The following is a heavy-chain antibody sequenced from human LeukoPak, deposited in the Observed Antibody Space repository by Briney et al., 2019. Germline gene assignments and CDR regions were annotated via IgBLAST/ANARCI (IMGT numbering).Heavy chain of an antibody. D-gene: IGHD6-13*01. CDR1: GFTFSSYA. J-gene: IGHJ4*02. V-gene: IGHV3-23*01. Sequence: GGSLRLSCAASGFTFSSYAMSWVRQAPGKGLEWVSAISGSGGSTYYADSVKGRFTISRDNSKNILYLQMNSLRAEDTALYYCARVGYTDSWYSSPPFDYWGQGTLVTVFS. CDR3: ARVGYTDSWYSSPPFDY. CDR2: ISGSGGST.